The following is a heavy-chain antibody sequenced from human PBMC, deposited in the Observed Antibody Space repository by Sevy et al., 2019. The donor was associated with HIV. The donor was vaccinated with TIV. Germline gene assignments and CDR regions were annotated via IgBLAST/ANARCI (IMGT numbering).Heavy chain of an antibody. CDR2: FSFGCGQI. V-gene: IGHV3-23*01. CDR1: GFTFRNYA. CDR3: AREGCSKPHDY. J-gene: IGHJ4*02. Sequence: GGSLRLSCAASGFTFRNYAMSWVRQAPGKGLEWVSTFSFGCGQINYAASVKGRFTISRDDSKNTLYLQMNSLRAEDTAIYYCAREGCSKPHDYWGQGTLVTVSS. D-gene: IGHD3-10*02.